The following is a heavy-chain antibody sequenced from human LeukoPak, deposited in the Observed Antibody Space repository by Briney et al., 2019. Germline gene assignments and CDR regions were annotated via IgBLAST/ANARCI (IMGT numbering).Heavy chain of an antibody. J-gene: IGHJ5*02. CDR1: GYSFTSYW. V-gene: IGHV5-51*01. CDR2: IYPGDSDT. Sequence: GESLKISCKGSGYSFTSYWIGWVRQMPGKGLEWMGIIYPGDSDTRYSPSFQGQVTISADKSISTAYLQWSSLKASDTAMYYCALTPWQLLPSLTSNWFDPWGQGTLVTVSS. CDR3: ALTPWQLLPSLTSNWFDP. D-gene: IGHD2-15*01.